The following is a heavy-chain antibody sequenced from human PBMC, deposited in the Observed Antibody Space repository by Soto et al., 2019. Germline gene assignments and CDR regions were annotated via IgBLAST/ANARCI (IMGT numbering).Heavy chain of an antibody. CDR2: INHSGST. V-gene: IGHV4-34*01. J-gene: IGHJ6*02. CDR1: GGSFSGYY. Sequence: SETLSLTCAVYGGSFSGYYWSWIRQPPGKGLEWIGEINHSGSTNYNPSLKSRVTISVDTSKNQFSLKLSSVTAADTAVYYCARRSKWLQLRYYGMDVWGQGTTVTVSS. D-gene: IGHD5-12*01. CDR3: ARRSKWLQLRYYGMDV.